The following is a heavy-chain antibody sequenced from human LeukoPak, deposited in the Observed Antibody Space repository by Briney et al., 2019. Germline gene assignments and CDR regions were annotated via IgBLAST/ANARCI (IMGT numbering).Heavy chain of an antibody. Sequence: ASVKVSCKASGYTFTGYYMHWVRQAPGQGLEWMGWINPNSGGTNYAQKFQGRVTMTRDTSISTAYMELSRLRSDDTAVYYCAKEAYYYDSSTEAFDIWGQGTMVTVSS. CDR2: INPNSGGT. CDR1: GYTFTGYY. CDR3: AKEAYYYDSSTEAFDI. V-gene: IGHV1-2*02. J-gene: IGHJ3*02. D-gene: IGHD3-22*01.